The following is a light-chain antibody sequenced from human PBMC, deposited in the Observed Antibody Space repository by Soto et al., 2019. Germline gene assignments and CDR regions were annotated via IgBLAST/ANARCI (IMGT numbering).Light chain of an antibody. J-gene: IGKJ1*01. CDR3: QQYGSSAS. CDR2: DTS. V-gene: IGKV3D-20*01. CDR1: QRVSGGF. Sequence: DIVLTQSPATLSLSPGERATLYCGASQRVSGGFLAWYQQKPGLAPRLILYDTSFRATGIPDRFSGSGSGTDFTLTISRVDAEDFAVYYCQQYGSSASFGQGTKVDIK.